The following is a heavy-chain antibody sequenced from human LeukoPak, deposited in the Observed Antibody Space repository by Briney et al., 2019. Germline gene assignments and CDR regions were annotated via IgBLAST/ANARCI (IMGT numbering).Heavy chain of an antibody. CDR2: IKQDGSDS. J-gene: IGHJ4*02. Sequence: PGGSLRLSCAASGFTFSDYWMAWVRQAPGKGLEWVANIKQDGSDSYYADSVRGRFTISRDNAKNSLFLQMNSLRAEDTAVYYCANLWEMGYWGQGTLVTVSS. CDR3: ANLWEMGY. V-gene: IGHV3-7*01. D-gene: IGHD5-24*01. CDR1: GFTFSDYW.